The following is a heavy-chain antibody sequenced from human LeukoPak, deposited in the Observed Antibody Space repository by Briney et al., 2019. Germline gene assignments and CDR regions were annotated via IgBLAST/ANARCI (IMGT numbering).Heavy chain of an antibody. Sequence: ASVKVSCKASGYTFTSNYIHWVRQAPGQGLEWMGMIYPRDGSTSYAQKFQGRVTVTRDTSTSTVHMELRGLRSEDTAVYYCARDQEGFDYWGQGTLVTVSS. CDR1: GYTFTSNY. CDR3: ARDQEGFDY. CDR2: IYPRDGST. V-gene: IGHV1-46*01. J-gene: IGHJ4*02.